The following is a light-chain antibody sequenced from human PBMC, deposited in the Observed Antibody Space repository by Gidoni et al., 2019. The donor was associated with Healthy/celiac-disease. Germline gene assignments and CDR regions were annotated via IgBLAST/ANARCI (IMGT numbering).Light chain of an antibody. J-gene: IGLJ2*01. CDR3: AAWDDSLNAVV. V-gene: IGLV1-36*01. CDR2: YDD. Sequence: QSVLPQPPLVSEAPSQRVTISCSGSSSNIGNNAVNWYQQLPGKAPKLLIYYDDLLPSGVSDRFSGSKPGTSASLAISGLQSEDEADYYCAAWDDSLNAVVFGGGTKLTVL. CDR1: SSNIGNNA.